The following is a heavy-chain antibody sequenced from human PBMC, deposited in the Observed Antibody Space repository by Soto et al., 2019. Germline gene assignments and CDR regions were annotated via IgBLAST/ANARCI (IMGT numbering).Heavy chain of an antibody. CDR3: SAGEQEDI. D-gene: IGHD3-16*01. CDR2: IRGDRGST. Sequence: GGYLRLSCAASGFTFDGYAMHWVRQAPGKGLDWVSLIRGDRGSTYYADSGKGRFTIFRDNSKNSLYLQMNSLRTEDTAFYYCSAGEQEDIWGQGTMVTVSS. CDR1: GFTFDGYA. J-gene: IGHJ3*02. V-gene: IGHV3-43*02.